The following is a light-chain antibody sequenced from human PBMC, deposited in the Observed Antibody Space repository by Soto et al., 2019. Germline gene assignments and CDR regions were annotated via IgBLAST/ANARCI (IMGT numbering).Light chain of an antibody. J-gene: IGKJ1*01. CDR3: QQCGSSPWT. V-gene: IGKV3-20*01. Sequence: EIVLTQSPATLSLSPGERATLSCRASQSVSSYLAWYQQKPGQAPRLLMYEASNRATGIPARFSGSGSGTDFTLTISRLEPEDFAVYYCQQCGSSPWTFGQGTKVDIK. CDR1: QSVSSY. CDR2: EAS.